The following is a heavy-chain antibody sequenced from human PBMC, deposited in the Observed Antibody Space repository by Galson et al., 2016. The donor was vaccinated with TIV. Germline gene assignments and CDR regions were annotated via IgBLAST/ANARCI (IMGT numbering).Heavy chain of an antibody. J-gene: IGHJ4*02. Sequence: SLRLSCAASGFTFNTYWMIWVRQAPGKGLEWVANIKQDGSEKYYVDSVKGRFTISRDNARNSLYLQMNSLRVEDTAVYYCARGRHVDYWGQGTLVTGSS. CDR2: IKQDGSEK. CDR1: GFTFNTYW. CDR3: ARGRHVDY. V-gene: IGHV3-7*01.